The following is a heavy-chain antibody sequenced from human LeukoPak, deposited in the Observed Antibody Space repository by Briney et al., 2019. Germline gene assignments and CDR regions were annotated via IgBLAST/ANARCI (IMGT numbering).Heavy chain of an antibody. V-gene: IGHV3-23*01. CDR1: GFTFSSYA. CDR3: ATTLLRASTYMDV. J-gene: IGHJ6*03. CDR2: ISGSGGST. D-gene: IGHD1-1*01. Sequence: GGSLRLSCAASGFTFSSYAVSWVRQAPGKGLEWVSGISGSGGSTYYADSVKGRFTISRDNSKNTLYLQMNSLRVEDTALYYCATTLLRASTYMDVWGNGTTVTVSS.